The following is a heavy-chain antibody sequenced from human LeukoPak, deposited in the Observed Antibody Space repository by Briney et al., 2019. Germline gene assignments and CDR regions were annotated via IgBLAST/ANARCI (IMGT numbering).Heavy chain of an antibody. J-gene: IGHJ4*02. Sequence: XXLSLXXXXSGGSXSSYYWSWIRQPPGKGLEWIGYIYYSGSTNYNPSLKSRVTISVDTSKNQFSLKLSSVTAPDTAVYYCARRKRCGTRCPPDYWGQGTLVTVSS. CDR2: IYYSGST. V-gene: IGHV4-59*08. CDR3: ARRKRCGTRCPPDY. D-gene: IGHD2-2*01. CDR1: GGSXSSYY.